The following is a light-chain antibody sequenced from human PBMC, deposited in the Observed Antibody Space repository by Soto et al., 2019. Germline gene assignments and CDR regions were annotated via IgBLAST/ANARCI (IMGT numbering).Light chain of an antibody. CDR1: QGISSY. Sequence: AIRMTQSPSSFSASTGDRVTITCRASQGISSYLAWYQQKPGKAPKLLIYAASTLQSGVPSRFSGSGSETDCTLTISCLQSEDFATYYCQQYYSYPYTFGQGTKLEIK. V-gene: IGKV1-8*01. CDR2: AAS. J-gene: IGKJ2*01. CDR3: QQYYSYPYT.